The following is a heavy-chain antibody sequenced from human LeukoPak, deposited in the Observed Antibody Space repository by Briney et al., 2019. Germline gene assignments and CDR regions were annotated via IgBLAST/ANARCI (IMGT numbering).Heavy chain of an antibody. J-gene: IGHJ3*02. CDR1: GFTFSSYE. D-gene: IGHD3-10*01. Sequence: GGSLRLSRAASGFTFSSYEMNWVRQAPGKGLEWVSYISSSGSTIYYADSVKGRFTISRDNAKNPLYLQMNSLRAEDTAVYYCARAGRAFDIWGQGTMVTVSS. CDR3: ARAGRAFDI. V-gene: IGHV3-48*03. CDR2: ISSSGSTI.